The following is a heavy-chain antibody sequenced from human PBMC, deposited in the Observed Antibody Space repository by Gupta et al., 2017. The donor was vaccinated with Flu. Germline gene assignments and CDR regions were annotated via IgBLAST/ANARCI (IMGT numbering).Heavy chain of an antibody. D-gene: IGHD4-17*01. J-gene: IGHJ6*01. CDR1: A. CDR3: AGDDDLNHYAHGMDV. CDR2: MTGSGGST. V-gene: IGHV3-23*01. Sequence: AMRWVRLAPGKGRKWVSFMTGSGGSTYYAVSVGGRFTISRDNSRSTLYLPMDSLRAEDTAVYYCAGDDDLNHYAHGMDVCWQGTTVTVSS.